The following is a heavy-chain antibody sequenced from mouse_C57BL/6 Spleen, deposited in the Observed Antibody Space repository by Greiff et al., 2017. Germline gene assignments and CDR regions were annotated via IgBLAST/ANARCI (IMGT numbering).Heavy chain of an antibody. CDR1: GYSITSGYY. D-gene: IGHD2-5*01. Sequence: EVKLVESGPGLVKPSQSLSLTCSVTGYSITSGYYWNWIRQFPGNKLEWMGYISYDGSNNYNPSLKNRISITRDTSKNRFFLKLNSVTTEDTATYYCASYSNYPYFDYWGQGTTLTVSS. CDR3: ASYSNYPYFDY. V-gene: IGHV3-6*01. CDR2: ISYDGSN. J-gene: IGHJ2*01.